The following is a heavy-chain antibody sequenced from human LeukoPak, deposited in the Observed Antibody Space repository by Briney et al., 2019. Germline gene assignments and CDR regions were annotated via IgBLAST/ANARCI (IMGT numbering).Heavy chain of an antibody. Sequence: SGTLSLTCAVSGGSISSSNWWSWVRQPPGKGLEWIGEIYHSGSTNYNPSLKSRVTISVDKSKNQFSLKLSSVTAADTAVYYCARALSNYGTPDWFDPWGQGTLVTVSS. CDR2: IYHSGST. V-gene: IGHV4-4*02. CDR1: GGSISSSNW. D-gene: IGHD4-11*01. J-gene: IGHJ5*02. CDR3: ARALSNYGTPDWFDP.